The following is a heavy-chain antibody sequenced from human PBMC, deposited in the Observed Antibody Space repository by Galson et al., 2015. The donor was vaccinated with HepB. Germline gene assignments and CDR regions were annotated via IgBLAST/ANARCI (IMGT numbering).Heavy chain of an antibody. CDR2: ISGYDGNV. Sequence: SVKVSCKASGYSFSRFSISWLRQAPGQGLEWMGWISGYDGNVNYAQKLQGRLTMTTDTSTSTAHMELRSLRSDDSAVYYCARGGLATIGGPTFDYWGQGTLVTVSS. V-gene: IGHV1-18*01. CDR3: ARGGLATIGGPTFDY. CDR1: GYSFSRFS. J-gene: IGHJ4*02. D-gene: IGHD5-24*01.